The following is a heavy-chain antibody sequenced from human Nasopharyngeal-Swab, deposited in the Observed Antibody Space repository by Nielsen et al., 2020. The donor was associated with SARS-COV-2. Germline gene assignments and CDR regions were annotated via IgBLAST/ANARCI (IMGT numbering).Heavy chain of an antibody. CDR1: GFTFSSHG. J-gene: IGHJ4*02. V-gene: IGHV3-23*01. CDR3: APDPNWGLGY. CDR2: IRGSGGNT. Sequence: GESLKISCAGSGFTFSSHGMNWVRQAPGKGLEWVAGIRGSGGNTYYADSVKGRFTISRDNSKSTLYLQMNSLRVEDTATYYCAPDPNWGLGYWGRGTLVTVSS. D-gene: IGHD7-27*01.